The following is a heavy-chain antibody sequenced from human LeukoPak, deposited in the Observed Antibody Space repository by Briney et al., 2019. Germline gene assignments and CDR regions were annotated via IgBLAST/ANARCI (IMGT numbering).Heavy chain of an antibody. Sequence: PSQTLSLTCTVSGCSISSGSYYWSWIRQPAGKGLEWIGRIYTSGSTNYNPSLKSRVTISVDTSKNQFSLKLSSVTAADTAVYYCARLSYSSSILIDYWGQGTLVTVSS. CDR2: IYTSGST. J-gene: IGHJ4*02. D-gene: IGHD6-13*01. CDR3: ARLSYSSSILIDY. V-gene: IGHV4-61*02. CDR1: GCSISSGSYY.